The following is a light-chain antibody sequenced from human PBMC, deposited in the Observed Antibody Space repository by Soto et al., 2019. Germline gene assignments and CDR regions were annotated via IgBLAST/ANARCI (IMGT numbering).Light chain of an antibody. CDR2: GAS. Sequence: VLTQSPATLSLSPGERATLSFIASQCVSSSYLAWYQQKPGQAPRLLIYGASTRATGLPARFSGSGSGTDFTLTISSLQSEDFAVYYCQQYNTWPPITFGQGTRLEIK. CDR3: QQYNTWPPIT. J-gene: IGKJ5*01. V-gene: IGKV3-15*01. CDR1: QCVSSS.